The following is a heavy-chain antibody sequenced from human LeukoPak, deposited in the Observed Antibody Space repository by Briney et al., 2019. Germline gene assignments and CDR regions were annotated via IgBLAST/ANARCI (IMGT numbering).Heavy chain of an antibody. V-gene: IGHV6-1*01. Sequence: SQTLSLTCAISGDSVSSNSAAWNWIRQSPSRGLEWLGRTYYRSKWYNDYAVSVKSRITINPDTSKNQFSLQLNSVTPEDTAVYYCARDLELSAAGALYYFDYWGQGTLVTVSS. CDR3: ARDLELSAAGALYYFDY. CDR2: TYYRSKWYN. D-gene: IGHD1-7*01. J-gene: IGHJ4*02. CDR1: GDSVSSNSAA.